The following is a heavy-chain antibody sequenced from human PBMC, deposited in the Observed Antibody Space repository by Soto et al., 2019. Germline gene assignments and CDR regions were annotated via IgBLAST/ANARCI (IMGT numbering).Heavy chain of an antibody. Sequence: QVQLQESGPGLVKPSQTLSLTCTVSGGSISSGGYYWSWIRQHPGKGLEWIGYIYYSGSTYYNPSLKSLVTISVDTSKNQFSLKLSSVTAADTAVYYCARFGNYGDDRGANWFDPWGQGTLVTVSS. V-gene: IGHV4-31*01. J-gene: IGHJ5*02. CDR2: IYYSGST. D-gene: IGHD4-17*01. CDR1: GGSISSGGYY. CDR3: ARFGNYGDDRGANWFDP.